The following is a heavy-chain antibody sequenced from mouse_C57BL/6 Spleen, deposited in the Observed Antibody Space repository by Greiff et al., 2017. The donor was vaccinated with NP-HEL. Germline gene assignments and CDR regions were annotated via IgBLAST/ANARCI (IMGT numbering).Heavy chain of an antibody. CDR3: AREGRTVIYAMDY. CDR1: GYTFTSYW. D-gene: IGHD4-1*01. Sequence: QVQLQQPGAELVKPGASVKMSCKASGYTFTSYWITWVKQRPGQGLEWIGDIYPGSGSTNYNEKFKSKATLTVDTSSSTAYMQLSSLTSEDSAVYYYAREGRTVIYAMDYWGQGTSVTVSS. CDR2: IYPGSGST. J-gene: IGHJ4*01. V-gene: IGHV1-55*01.